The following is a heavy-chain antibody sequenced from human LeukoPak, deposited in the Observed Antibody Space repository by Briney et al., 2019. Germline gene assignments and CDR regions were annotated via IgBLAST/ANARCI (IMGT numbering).Heavy chain of an antibody. V-gene: IGHV1-18*01. CDR3: ARARRFLEWMVYCFDY. D-gene: IGHD3-3*01. CDR1: GYTFTSYG. J-gene: IGHJ4*02. Sequence: ASVKVSCKASGYTFTSYGISWVRQAPGQGLEWMGWISAYNGNTNYAQKLQGRVTMTTDTSTSTAYMELRSLRSDDTAVYYCARARRFLEWMVYCFDYWGQGTLVTVSS. CDR2: ISAYNGNT.